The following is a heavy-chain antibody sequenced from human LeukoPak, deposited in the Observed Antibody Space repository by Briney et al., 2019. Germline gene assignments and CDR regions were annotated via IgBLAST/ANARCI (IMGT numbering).Heavy chain of an antibody. CDR3: ARDPGAFDI. J-gene: IGHJ3*02. V-gene: IGHV4-34*01. Sequence: PSETLSLTCAVYGGSFSGYYWSWIRQPPGKGLEWIGEIYHSGSTNYNPSLKSRVTISVDKSKNQFSLKLSSVTAADTAVYYCARDPGAFDIWGQGTMVTVSS. CDR1: GGSFSGYY. CDR2: IYHSGST.